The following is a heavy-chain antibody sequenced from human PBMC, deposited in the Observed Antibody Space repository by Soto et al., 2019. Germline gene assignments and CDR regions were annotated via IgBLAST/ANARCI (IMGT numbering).Heavy chain of an antibody. CDR1: GFTFGSYS. V-gene: IGHV3-48*01. J-gene: IGHJ6*03. Sequence: TGGSLRLSCAASGFTFGSYSMNWVRQAPGKGLEWVSYISSSSSTIYYADSVKGRFTISRDNAKNSLYLQMNSLRAEDTAVYYCARESDYGEYYMDVWGKGTTVTVSS. CDR2: ISSSSSTI. D-gene: IGHD4-17*01. CDR3: ARESDYGEYYMDV.